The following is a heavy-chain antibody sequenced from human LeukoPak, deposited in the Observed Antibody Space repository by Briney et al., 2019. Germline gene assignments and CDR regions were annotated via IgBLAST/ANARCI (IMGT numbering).Heavy chain of an antibody. J-gene: IGHJ4*02. D-gene: IGHD3-10*01. V-gene: IGHV3-48*04. CDR1: GFTFSSYA. CDR3: ARGTMASDF. Sequence: GSLRLSCAVSGFTFSSYAMSWVRRAPGKGLEWVSYISISGTTTFYVDSVKGRFTISRDNTKNSLYLQMNSLRAEDTAMYYCARGTMASDFWGQGTLVTVSS. CDR2: ISISGTTT.